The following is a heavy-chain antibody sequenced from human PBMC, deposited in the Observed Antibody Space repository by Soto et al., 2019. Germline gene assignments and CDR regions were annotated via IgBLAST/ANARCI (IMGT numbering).Heavy chain of an antibody. V-gene: IGHV3-33*01. CDR1: GFTFSNYA. D-gene: IGHD4-17*01. CDR2: IWYDGTNK. J-gene: IGHJ4*02. CDR3: SRGRGTAVATPYS. Sequence: GGSLRLSCVASGFTFSNYAMYWVRQAPGKGLEWVAVIWYDGTNKNYADSVKGRFTISRDNSKNTLYLQMNSLRVEDTAVYYCSRGRGTAVATPYSSGQGVQVTVSS.